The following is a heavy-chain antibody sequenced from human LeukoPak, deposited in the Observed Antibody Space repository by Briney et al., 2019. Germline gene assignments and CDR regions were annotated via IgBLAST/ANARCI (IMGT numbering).Heavy chain of an antibody. Sequence: SETLSLTCTVSGGSISIYYWSWIRQPPGKGLEWIGYIYNSGSTNYNPSLRSRVTISVDTSKNQFSLKLSSVTAADTAVYYCARHGTRDWFDPWGQGTLVTVSS. V-gene: IGHV4-59*08. D-gene: IGHD5-24*01. J-gene: IGHJ5*02. CDR2: IYNSGST. CDR1: GGSISIYY. CDR3: ARHGTRDWFDP.